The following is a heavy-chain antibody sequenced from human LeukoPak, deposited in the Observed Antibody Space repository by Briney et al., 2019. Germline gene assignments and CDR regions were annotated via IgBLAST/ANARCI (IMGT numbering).Heavy chain of an antibody. CDR3: ARGAHQDYYDSRGAFDI. D-gene: IGHD3-22*01. Sequence: ASVKVSCKASGGTFSSYAISWVRQAPGQGLEWMGGIIPIFGTANYAQKFQGRVTITADESTSTAYMELSSLRSEDTAVYYCARGAHQDYYDSRGAFDIWGQGTMVTVSS. CDR1: GGTFSSYA. J-gene: IGHJ3*02. CDR2: IIPIFGTA. V-gene: IGHV1-69*13.